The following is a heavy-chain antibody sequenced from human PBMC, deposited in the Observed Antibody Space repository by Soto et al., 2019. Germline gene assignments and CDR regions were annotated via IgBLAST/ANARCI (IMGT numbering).Heavy chain of an antibody. J-gene: IGHJ4*02. CDR3: ASMGGRWLQLGLNLDY. Sequence: QVQLVQSGAEVKKPGSSVKVSCKASGGTFSSYAISWVRQAPGQGLEWMGGIIPIFGTANYAQKFQGRVTITAEESTSPPYKALSSLRSEDTAVYYCASMGGRWLQLGLNLDYWGQGTLVTVSS. CDR1: GGTFSSYA. CDR2: IIPIFGTA. D-gene: IGHD5-12*01. V-gene: IGHV1-69*12.